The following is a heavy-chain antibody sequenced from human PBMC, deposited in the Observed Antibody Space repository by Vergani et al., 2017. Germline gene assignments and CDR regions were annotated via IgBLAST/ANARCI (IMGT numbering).Heavy chain of an antibody. CDR3: ASRGGSSGWYAYAFDI. D-gene: IGHD6-19*01. V-gene: IGHV3-21*04. J-gene: IGHJ3*02. CDR1: GFTFSSYS. CDR2: ISSSSSYI. Sequence: EVQLVESGGGLVKPGGSLRLSCAASGFTFSSYSMNWVRQAPGKGLEWVSSISSSSSYIYYADSVKGRFTISRDNAKNSLYLQMNSLRAEDTAVYYCASRGGSSGWYAYAFDIWGQGTMVTVSS.